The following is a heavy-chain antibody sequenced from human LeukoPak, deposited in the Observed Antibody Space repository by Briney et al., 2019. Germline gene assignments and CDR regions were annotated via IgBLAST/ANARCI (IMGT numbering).Heavy chain of an antibody. V-gene: IGHV4-4*02. Sequence: SETLSLTCAVSGGSISSSNWWSWVRQPPGKGLEWIGEIYHSGSTNYNPSLKSRVTISVDKSKNQFSLKLSSVTAADTAVYYCASGYSSGWLEIPVDWYFDLWGRSTLVTVSS. CDR2: IYHSGST. CDR1: GGSISSSNW. CDR3: ASGYSSGWLEIPVDWYFDL. D-gene: IGHD6-19*01. J-gene: IGHJ2*01.